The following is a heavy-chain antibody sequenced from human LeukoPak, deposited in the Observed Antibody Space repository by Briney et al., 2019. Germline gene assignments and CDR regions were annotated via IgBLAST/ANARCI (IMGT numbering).Heavy chain of an antibody. CDR1: GFTFSSYD. CDR2: IGTAGDT. Sequence: QTGGSLRLSCAASGFTFSSYDMHWVRQATGKGLEWVSAIGTAGDTYYPGSVKGRFTISRENAKNSLYLQMNSLRAEDTAVYYCASSHYYDSSGFYPSAGVVGYWGQGTLVTVSS. J-gene: IGHJ4*02. D-gene: IGHD3-22*01. CDR3: ASSHYYDSSGFYPSAGVVGY. V-gene: IGHV3-13*01.